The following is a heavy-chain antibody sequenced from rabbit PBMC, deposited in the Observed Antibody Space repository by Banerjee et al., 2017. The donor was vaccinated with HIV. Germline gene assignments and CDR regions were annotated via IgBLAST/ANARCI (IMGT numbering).Heavy chain of an antibody. D-gene: IGHD4-2*01. CDR1: GFTLSSYS. Sequence: QEQLVESGGGLVKPGASLTLTCTASGFTLSSYSMWWVRQAPGKGLEWIACIYPDYGITYYASWAKGRFTISKTSSTTVTLQMTSLTAADTATYFCARKINDEGSLWGPGTLVTVS. CDR2: IYPDYGIT. CDR3: ARKINDEGSL. J-gene: IGHJ4*01. V-gene: IGHV1S45*01.